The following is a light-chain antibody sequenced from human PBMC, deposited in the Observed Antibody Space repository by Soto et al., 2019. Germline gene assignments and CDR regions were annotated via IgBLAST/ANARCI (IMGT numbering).Light chain of an antibody. Sequence: EIVLTQSPATLSLSPGERATLSCRASQSVSSYLAWYQQKPGQAPRLLIYDASNRATGIPARFSGSGSGTDFTLTISRLEPEDFSVYNCQKRSNWSRTFGQWTKVEIK. J-gene: IGKJ1*01. V-gene: IGKV3-11*01. CDR1: QSVSSY. CDR2: DAS. CDR3: QKRSNWSRT.